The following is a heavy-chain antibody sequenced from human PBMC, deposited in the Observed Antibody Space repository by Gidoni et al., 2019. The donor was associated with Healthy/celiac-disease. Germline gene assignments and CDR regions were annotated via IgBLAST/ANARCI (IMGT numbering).Heavy chain of an antibody. CDR1: GATFTSYG. Sequence: QVPLVQSGAEVNTPEASVKGSCKGSGATFTSYGISWVRLAPGQGLEWMGWISASNGNTNYAQKLQGRFTMTTDTSTRTAYMELRSLRSVDTSLYYCARPLSMIWCNWFDPWGQATLVPVSS. CDR2: ISASNGNT. V-gene: IGHV1-18*01. D-gene: IGHD3-16*01. J-gene: IGHJ5*02. CDR3: ARPLSMIWCNWFDP.